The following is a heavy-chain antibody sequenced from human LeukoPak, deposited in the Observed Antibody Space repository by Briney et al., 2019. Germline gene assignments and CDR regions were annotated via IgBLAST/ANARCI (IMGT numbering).Heavy chain of an antibody. D-gene: IGHD6-19*01. Sequence: GGSLRLSCAASGFTFNSYRMNWVRQAPGKGLEWVSYISSSTSSRTIYYADSVKGRFTISRDNAKNSLYLQMNSLRDEDTAVYYCAREARKQWLDPYYFDYWGQGTLVTVSS. V-gene: IGHV3-48*02. CDR3: AREARKQWLDPYYFDY. J-gene: IGHJ4*02. CDR2: ISSSTSSRTI. CDR1: GFTFNSYR.